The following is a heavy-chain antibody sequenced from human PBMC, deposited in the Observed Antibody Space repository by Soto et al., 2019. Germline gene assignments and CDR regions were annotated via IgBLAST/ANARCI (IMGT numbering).Heavy chain of an antibody. CDR3: ARNVNSGLDF. CDR2: INPSGGST. D-gene: IGHD1-20*01. V-gene: IGHV1-46*01. Sequence: ASVKVSCKASGYTFITYYIHWVRQAPGQGLECMGFINPSGGSTSYAQRFQARVTMTRDMSTSTVYMELSSLRSEDTAVYYCARNVNSGLDFWGQGTLVTVSS. CDR1: GYTFITYY. J-gene: IGHJ4*02.